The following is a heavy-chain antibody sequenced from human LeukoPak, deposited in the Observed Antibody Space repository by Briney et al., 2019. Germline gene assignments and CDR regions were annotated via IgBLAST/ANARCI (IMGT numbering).Heavy chain of an antibody. CDR3: AHRRGGVFDY. CDR2: IYWDDEE. J-gene: IGHJ4*02. V-gene: IGHV2-5*02. D-gene: IGHD2-8*02. CDR1: GFSLSSSGVA. Sequence: SGPTLVKPTQTLTLTCTFSGFSLSSSGVAVGWIRQPPGKALEWLALIYWDDEEHCSPSLKNRLTIIKDTSKNQVVLTMTNMDPVDTATYYCAHRRGGVFDYWGQGTLVTVSS.